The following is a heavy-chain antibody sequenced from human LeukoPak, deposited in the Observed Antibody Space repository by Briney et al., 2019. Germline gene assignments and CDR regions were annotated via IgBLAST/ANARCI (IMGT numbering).Heavy chain of an antibody. CDR2: IRYDGSNN. J-gene: IGHJ3*02. CDR3: AKPMGLRFLEWSYAFDI. Sequence: PGGSLRLSCAASGFTFSSYGMHWVRQAPGKGLEWVAFIRYDGSNNYYADSVKGRFTISRDNSKNTLYLQMNSLRAEDTAVYYCAKPMGLRFLEWSYAFDIWGQGTMVTVSS. V-gene: IGHV3-30*02. D-gene: IGHD3-3*01. CDR1: GFTFSSYG.